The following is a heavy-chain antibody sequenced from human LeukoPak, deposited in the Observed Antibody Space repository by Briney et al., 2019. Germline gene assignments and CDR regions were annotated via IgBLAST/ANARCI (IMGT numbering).Heavy chain of an antibody. Sequence: PGGSLRLSCAASGFTFSNSAMNWVRQAPGKGLEWVSTISDSGEGAYYADSVKGRFTISSDNSKSTLYLQMNSLRAEDTAVFYCAKSDSSAFYYKTFDIWGLGTMVTVSS. CDR3: AKSDSSAFYYKTFDI. CDR2: ISDSGEGA. V-gene: IGHV3-23*01. D-gene: IGHD3-22*01. J-gene: IGHJ3*02. CDR1: GFTFSNSA.